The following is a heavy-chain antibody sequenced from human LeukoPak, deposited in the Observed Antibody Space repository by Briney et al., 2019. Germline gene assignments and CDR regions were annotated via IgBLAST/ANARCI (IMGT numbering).Heavy chain of an antibody. J-gene: IGHJ4*02. V-gene: IGHV3-21*01. CDR2: ISDSSSDI. CDR3: TGHHQAYSRTY. D-gene: IGHD4-11*01. CDR1: GFTFRSYN. Sequence: PGGSLRLSCAGSGFTFRSYNMNWVRQAPGKGLEWVSSISDSSSDIYYADSVRGRFTISRDNAKGTLYLQMSSLRAEDTAVYYCTGHHQAYSRTYWGQGTLVTVSS.